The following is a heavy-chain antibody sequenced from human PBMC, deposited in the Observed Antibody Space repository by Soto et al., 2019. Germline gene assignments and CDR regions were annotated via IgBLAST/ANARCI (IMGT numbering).Heavy chain of an antibody. CDR1: GFTFTLYS. CDR3: ARYSGNYQDAFDI. D-gene: IGHD1-26*01. Sequence: QVHLVQSGAEVKQPGASVKVSCRASGFTFTLYSMHWVRQAPGQRLEWMGWINGGSGKTKYSQKFQGRVTIARDTSASTAYMEVSSLRSEDTAVYYCARYSGNYQDAFDIWGQGTMVTVSS. J-gene: IGHJ3*02. CDR2: INGGSGKT. V-gene: IGHV1-3*01.